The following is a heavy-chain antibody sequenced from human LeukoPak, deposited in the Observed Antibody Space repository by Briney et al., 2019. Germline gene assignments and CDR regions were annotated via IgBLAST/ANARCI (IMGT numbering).Heavy chain of an antibody. CDR2: IIPIFGTA. Sequence: WASVKVSCKASGGTFSSYAISWVRQAPGQGLEWMGGIIPIFGTANYAQKFRGRVTITADESTSTAYMELSSPRSEDTAVYYCARDFWDDSSGYYYWFGPWGQGTLVTVSS. J-gene: IGHJ5*02. CDR3: ARDFWDDSSGYYYWFGP. V-gene: IGHV1-69*13. CDR1: GGTFSSYA. D-gene: IGHD3-22*01.